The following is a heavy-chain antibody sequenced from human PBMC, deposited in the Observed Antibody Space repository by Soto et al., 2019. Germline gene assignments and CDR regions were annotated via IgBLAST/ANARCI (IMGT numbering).Heavy chain of an antibody. CDR3: AREAGIAAAGPFLKFDY. D-gene: IGHD6-13*01. J-gene: IGHJ4*02. V-gene: IGHV1-69*13. Sequence: SVKVSCKASGYTFASYYMHWVRQAPGQGLEWMGGIIPIFGTANYAQKFQGRVTITADESTSTAYMELSNLRSEDTAVYYCAREAGIAAAGPFLKFDYLGQGTLVTVSS. CDR2: IIPIFGTA. CDR1: GYTFASYY.